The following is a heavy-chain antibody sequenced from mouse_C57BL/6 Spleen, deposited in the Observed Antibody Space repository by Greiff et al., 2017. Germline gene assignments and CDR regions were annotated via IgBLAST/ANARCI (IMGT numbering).Heavy chain of an antibody. CDR1: GFTFTDYY. Sequence: EVLLVESGGGLVQPGGSLSLSCAASGFTFTDYYMSWVRQPPGQALEWLGFIRNKANGYTTEYSASVKGRFTISRDNSQSILYLQMNALRAEDSATYYCARSCGDCWFAYWGQGTLVTVSA. D-gene: IGHD3-3*01. J-gene: IGHJ3*01. CDR2: IRNKANGYTT. CDR3: ARSCGDCWFAY. V-gene: IGHV7-3*01.